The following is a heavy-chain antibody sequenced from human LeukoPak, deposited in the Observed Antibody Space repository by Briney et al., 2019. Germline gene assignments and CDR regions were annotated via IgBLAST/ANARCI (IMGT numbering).Heavy chain of an antibody. J-gene: IGHJ4*02. CDR1: GGSFSGYY. CDR3: ASLSTSPSIGDY. V-gene: IGHV4-34*01. CDR2: INHSGST. Sequence: SETLSLTCAVYGGSFSGYYWSWIRQPPGKGLEWIGEINHSGSTNYNPSLKSRVTISVDTSKNQFSLKLSSVTAADTAVYYCASLSTSPSIGDYWGQGTLVTVSS. D-gene: IGHD2/OR15-2a*01.